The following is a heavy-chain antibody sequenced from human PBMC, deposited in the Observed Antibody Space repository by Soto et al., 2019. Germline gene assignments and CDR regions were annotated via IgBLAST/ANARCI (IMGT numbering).Heavy chain of an antibody. CDR2: ISGSGGST. CDR3: AKNDKEFCSGVTCIFDS. Sequence: EVQLLESGGGLVQPGGSLRLSCAASGFTFSNYAMSWVRQAPGKGLEWVSAISGSGGSTYYADSVKGRFNISRDNSKNTLSVQMNSLRAEDTALYYCAKNDKEFCSGVTCIFDSLGQGTLVTVSS. D-gene: IGHD2-15*01. V-gene: IGHV3-23*01. J-gene: IGHJ4*02. CDR1: GFTFSNYA.